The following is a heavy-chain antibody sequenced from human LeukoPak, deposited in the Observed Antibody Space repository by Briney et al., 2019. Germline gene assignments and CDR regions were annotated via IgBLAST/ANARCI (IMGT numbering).Heavy chain of an antibody. V-gene: IGHV4-34*01. Sequence: PSETLSLTCAVYGESLNSYYWSWVRQPPGEGLEWIGEIYECGTTEYNPSLKSRVTISMVPSKQQFSLSLSSVTAADTAVYYCARGAWATRLGSWGLGTPVIVSS. CDR3: ARGAWATRLGS. CDR2: IYECGTT. CDR1: GESLNSYY. D-gene: IGHD2-15*01. J-gene: IGHJ4*02.